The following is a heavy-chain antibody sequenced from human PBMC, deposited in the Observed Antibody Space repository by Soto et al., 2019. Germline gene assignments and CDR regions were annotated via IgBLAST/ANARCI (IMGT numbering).Heavy chain of an antibody. CDR1: GFTFSSYS. CDR3: ARDPFEYSGYDFGYYFDY. Sequence: GGSLRLSCAASGFTFSSYSMNWVRQAPGKGLEWVSSISSSSSYIYYADSVKGRFTISRDNAKNSLYLQMNSLRAEDTAVYYCARDPFEYSGYDFGYYFDYWGQGTLVTVSS. CDR2: ISSSSSYI. D-gene: IGHD5-12*01. V-gene: IGHV3-21*01. J-gene: IGHJ4*02.